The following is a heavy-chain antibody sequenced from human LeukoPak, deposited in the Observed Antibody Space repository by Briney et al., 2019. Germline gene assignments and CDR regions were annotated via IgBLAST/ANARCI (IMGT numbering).Heavy chain of an antibody. CDR1: GVGGSSRY. Sequence: GGSLRLSCVASGVGGSSRYMSWVRQAPGKGLEWVSIVYNDDIRYYVDSVKGRFSISRDTSRNTLYLQMNSLRVQDTAVYYCTRDSTTFRFGYWGQGTLVTVSS. D-gene: IGHD4-11*01. CDR3: TRDSTTFRFGY. CDR2: VYNDDIR. V-gene: IGHV3-53*01. J-gene: IGHJ4*02.